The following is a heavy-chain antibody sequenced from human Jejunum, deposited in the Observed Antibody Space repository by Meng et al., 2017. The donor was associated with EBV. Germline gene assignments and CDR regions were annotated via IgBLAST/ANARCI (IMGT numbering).Heavy chain of an antibody. V-gene: IGHV1-18*01. CDR2: ISVYRGNT. J-gene: IGHJ4*02. Sequence: QVQLVQSGAEVKKPVASVKVSCKASGYDFINSGISWVRQAPGQGLEWMGWISVYRGNTNYAQRFQDRVTLTTNTSTSTVYMELRSLTSDDTVVYYCARDRSNSDYWGQGTLVTVSS. CDR1: GYDFINSG. CDR3: ARDRSNSDY. D-gene: IGHD5-24*01.